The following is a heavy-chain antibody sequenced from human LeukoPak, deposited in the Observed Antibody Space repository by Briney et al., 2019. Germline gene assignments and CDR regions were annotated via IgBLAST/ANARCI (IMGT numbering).Heavy chain of an antibody. CDR2: ISGSGGST. CDR1: GFTFSNAW. J-gene: IGHJ3*02. Sequence: GGSLRLSCAASGFTFSNAWMSWVRQAPEKGLEWVSAISGSGGSTYYADSVKGRFTISRDNSKNTLYLQMNSLRAEDTAVYYCARDPSTSEYYYGSGSYSNRGAFDIWGQGTMVTVSS. V-gene: IGHV3-23*01. CDR3: ARDPSTSEYYYGSGSYSNRGAFDI. D-gene: IGHD3-10*01.